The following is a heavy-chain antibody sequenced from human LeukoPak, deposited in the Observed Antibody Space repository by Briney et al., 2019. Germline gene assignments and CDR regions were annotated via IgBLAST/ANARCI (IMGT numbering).Heavy chain of an antibody. CDR2: ISGSGGST. Sequence: GGSLRLSCPPSGFTFNSYALIELRQAPGKGLEWVSAISGSGGSTYYADSVKGRFTISRDNSKNTLYLQMNSLRAEDTAVYYCATSSTTMNWFDPWGQGTLVTVSS. J-gene: IGHJ5*02. CDR1: GFTFNSYA. CDR3: ATSSTTMNWFDP. D-gene: IGHD4-17*01. V-gene: IGHV3-23*01.